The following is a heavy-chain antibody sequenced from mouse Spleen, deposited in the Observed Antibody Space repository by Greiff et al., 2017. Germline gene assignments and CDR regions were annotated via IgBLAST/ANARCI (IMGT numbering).Heavy chain of an antibody. CDR2: IDPSDSYT. D-gene: IGHD1-1*01. CDR1: GYTFTSYW. CDR3: ARRGVVALDAMDY. V-gene: IGHV1-50*01. Sequence: GQLQQPGAELVKPGASVKLSCKASGYTFTSYWMQWVKQRPGQGLEWIGEIDPSDSYTNYNQKFKGKATLTVDTSSSTAYMQLSSLTSEDSAVYYCARRGVVALDAMDYWGQGTSVTVSS. J-gene: IGHJ4*01.